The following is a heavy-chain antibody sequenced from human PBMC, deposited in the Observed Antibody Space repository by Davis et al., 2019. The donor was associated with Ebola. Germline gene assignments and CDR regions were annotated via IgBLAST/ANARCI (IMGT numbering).Heavy chain of an antibody. CDR2: IFYSGNT. D-gene: IGHD3-16*02. CDR3: ARGYYDYVWGSYRPKFFDY. V-gene: IGHV4-39*01. CDR1: GGSVSGRNYY. Sequence: MPSETLSLTCTVSGGSVSGRNYYWGWIRQPPGKGLEWIGNIFYSGNTYYNPSLKSRVTMSVDTSKNQFSLKLSSVTAADTAVYYCARGYYDYVWGSYRPKFFDYWGQGTLATVSS. J-gene: IGHJ4*02.